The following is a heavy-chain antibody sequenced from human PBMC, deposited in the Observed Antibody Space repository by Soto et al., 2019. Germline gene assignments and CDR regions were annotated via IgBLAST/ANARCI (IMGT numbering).Heavy chain of an antibody. D-gene: IGHD3-22*01. CDR1: GFTFSKYD. Sequence: GGSLRLSCAASGFTFSKYDMYWVRQAPGKGLEWVAVIWYEGEYKYYAGSVKGRFTISRDISKNTLYLQMNSLRAEDAAVYYCARENSSPPRSYYGMDVWGQGTTVTVSS. CDR3: ARENSSPPRSYYGMDV. V-gene: IGHV3-33*07. CDR2: IWYEGEYK. J-gene: IGHJ6*02.